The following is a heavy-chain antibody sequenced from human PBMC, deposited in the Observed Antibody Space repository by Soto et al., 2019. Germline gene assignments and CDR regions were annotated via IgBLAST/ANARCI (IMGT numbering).Heavy chain of an antibody. V-gene: IGHV3-23*01. CDR1: GFTFSSYA. CDR2: ISDSGGST. D-gene: IGHD6-13*01. J-gene: IGHJ4*02. CDR3: AKDFSDYSSPLFDY. Sequence: GGSLRLSCAASGFTFSSYAMSWVRQAPGKGLEWVSVISDSGGSTYYADSVKGRFTISRDNSKNTLYLQMYSLRAEDTAVYYCAKDFSDYSSPLFDYWGQGTLVTVSS.